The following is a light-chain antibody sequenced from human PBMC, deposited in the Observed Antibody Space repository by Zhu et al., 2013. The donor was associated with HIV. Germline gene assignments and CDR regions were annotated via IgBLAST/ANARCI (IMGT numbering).Light chain of an antibody. Sequence: DIQMTQSPSVVSASIGDTVTITCRASQAISSRLAWYQQRPGAAPKLLISEASSLVSGVPSKFNGSGSGTHFTLTIRDLQPTDFATYFCQHYDGLPISFGQGTKVEIK. CDR2: EAS. J-gene: IGKJ1*01. CDR1: QAISSR. V-gene: IGKV1-5*03. CDR3: QHYDGLPIS.